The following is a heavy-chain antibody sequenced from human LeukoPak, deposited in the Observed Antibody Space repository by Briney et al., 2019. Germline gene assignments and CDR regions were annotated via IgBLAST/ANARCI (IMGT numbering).Heavy chain of an antibody. Sequence: GASVKVSCKASGYTFTSYGISWVRQAPGQGLEWMGWISPYNGNTVYAQNLQGRVTMTTDTSTTTAYMGLGSLRSDDTAVYYCARGRSYSAFDIWGQGTMVTVSS. CDR3: ARGRSYSAFDI. CDR2: ISPYNGNT. V-gene: IGHV1-18*01. D-gene: IGHD1-26*01. CDR1: GYTFTSYG. J-gene: IGHJ3*02.